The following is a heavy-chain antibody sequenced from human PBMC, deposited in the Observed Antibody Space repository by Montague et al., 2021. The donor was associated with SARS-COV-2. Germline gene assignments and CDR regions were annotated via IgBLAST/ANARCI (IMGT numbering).Heavy chain of an antibody. CDR2: IYYSGST. Sequence: SETLSLTCTVSGGSISSSSHDWGWIRQPPGKGLEWIGSIYYSGSTYYNPSLKSRVTISVDTSKKQFSLRLSSVTAADTAVYFCARGINSAGSYYYHLDVWGQGTTVTVSS. V-gene: IGHV4-39*07. D-gene: IGHD2-21*01. CDR1: GGSISSSSHD. CDR3: ARGINSAGSYYYHLDV. J-gene: IGHJ6*02.